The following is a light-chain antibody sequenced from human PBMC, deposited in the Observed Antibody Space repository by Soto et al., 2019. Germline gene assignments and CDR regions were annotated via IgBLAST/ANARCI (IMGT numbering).Light chain of an antibody. V-gene: IGKV3-15*01. CDR1: QSVSSK. CDR3: QQYNNWPRT. J-gene: IGKJ1*01. Sequence: EIVMTQSPATLSVSPGERATLSCRASQSVSSKLAWYQQKPGQAPRLLIYGASTRATGIPARFSGSGAGIEFTLTISSLQSEDFAAYYCQQYNNWPRTFGQGTKVEIK. CDR2: GAS.